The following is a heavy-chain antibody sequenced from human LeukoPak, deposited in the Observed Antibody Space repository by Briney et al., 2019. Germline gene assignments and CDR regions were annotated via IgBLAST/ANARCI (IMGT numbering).Heavy chain of an antibody. CDR3: ARMRGGYFRGIAAAGTSWFDS. V-gene: IGHV4-34*01. J-gene: IGHJ5*01. CDR1: GGSFSGYY. Sequence: SETLSLTCAVYGGSFSGYYWSWIRQPPGKGLEWIGEINHSGSTNYNPSLKSRVTISVDTSKNQFSLKLSSVTPADTAVYYCARMRGGYFRGIAAAGTSWFDSWGQGTLVTVSS. CDR2: INHSGST. D-gene: IGHD6-13*01.